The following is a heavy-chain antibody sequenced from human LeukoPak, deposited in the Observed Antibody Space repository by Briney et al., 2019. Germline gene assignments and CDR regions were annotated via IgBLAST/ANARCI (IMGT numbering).Heavy chain of an antibody. J-gene: IGHJ4*02. CDR1: GGSISSSSYY. V-gene: IGHV4-39*01. Sequence: PSETLSLTCTVSGGSISSSSYYWGWIRQPPGKGLEWIGSIYYSGSTYYNPSLKSRVTISVDTSKNQFSLKLSSVTAADAAVYSCARAGIAVAGTFDYWGQGTLVTVSS. D-gene: IGHD6-19*01. CDR3: ARAGIAVAGTFDY. CDR2: IYYSGST.